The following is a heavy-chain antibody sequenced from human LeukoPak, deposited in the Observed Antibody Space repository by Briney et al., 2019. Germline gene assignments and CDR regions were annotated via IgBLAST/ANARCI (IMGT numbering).Heavy chain of an antibody. CDR2: ISYDGSNK. V-gene: IGHV3-30-3*01. Sequence: PGGSLRLSCAASGFTFSSYAMHWVRQAPGKGLEWVAVISYDGSNKYYADSVKGRFTISRDNSKNTLYLQMNSLRAEDTAVYYCAKESKDYGDDAGYFQHWGQGTLVTVSS. CDR1: GFTFSSYA. J-gene: IGHJ1*01. D-gene: IGHD4-17*01. CDR3: AKESKDYGDDAGYFQH.